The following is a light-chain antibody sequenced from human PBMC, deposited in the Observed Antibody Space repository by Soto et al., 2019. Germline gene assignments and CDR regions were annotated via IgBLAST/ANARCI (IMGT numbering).Light chain of an antibody. J-gene: IGLJ1*01. CDR3: GSYTGSNTLYV. V-gene: IGLV2-8*01. CDR2: EVT. Sequence: QSALTQPPSASGSPGQSVTISCTGTSSDVGGYNYVSWYQHHPGKAPKLIIYEVTKRPSGVPDRLSGSKSGNTASLTVSGLQADDEADYYYGSYTGSNTLYVFGTGTKVTVL. CDR1: SSDVGGYNY.